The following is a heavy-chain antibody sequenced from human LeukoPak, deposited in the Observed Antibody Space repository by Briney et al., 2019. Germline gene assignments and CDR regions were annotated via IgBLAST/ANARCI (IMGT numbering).Heavy chain of an antibody. CDR1: GGSISSGPYY. D-gene: IGHD1-26*01. CDR3: ARSPYLRTYGYGPWELPVSYFDY. Sequence: SETLSLTCTVSGGSISSGPYYWSWIRQPAGKGLEWIGRIYTSGSTNYNPSLKSRVTISVYTSKNQFSLKLSSVTAADTAVYYCARSPYLRTYGYGPWELPVSYFDYWGQGTLVTVSS. CDR2: IYTSGST. V-gene: IGHV4-61*02. J-gene: IGHJ4*02.